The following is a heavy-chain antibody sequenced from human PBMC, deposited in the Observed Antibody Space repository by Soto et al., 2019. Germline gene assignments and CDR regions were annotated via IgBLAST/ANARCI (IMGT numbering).Heavy chain of an antibody. J-gene: IGHJ5*02. CDR1: GYTFTSYA. V-gene: IGHV1-3*01. Sequence: QVQLVQSGAEVKKPGASVKVSCKASGYTFTSYAMHWVRQAPGQRLEWMGWINAGNGNTKYSQKFQGRVTITRDTPASTPYKELSSLRSQDPAVYYCARGYGGPIGWFDPWGQGTLVTVSS. D-gene: IGHD3-16*01. CDR3: ARGYGGPIGWFDP. CDR2: INAGNGNT.